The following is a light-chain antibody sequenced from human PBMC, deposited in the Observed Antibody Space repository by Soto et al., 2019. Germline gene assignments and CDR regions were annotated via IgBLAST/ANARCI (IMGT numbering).Light chain of an antibody. CDR3: QQSYNTLRT. J-gene: IGKJ1*01. CDR2: GTS. Sequence: DIQVTQSPSSLSASLRDRVTITCRASQNIRTYLNWYQQRPGKAPNLLIHGTSNLQAGVPPRFSGSGSGTDFTLTISNLQPEDSATYYCQQSYNTLRTFAQGTKVAIK. CDR1: QNIRTY. V-gene: IGKV1-39*01.